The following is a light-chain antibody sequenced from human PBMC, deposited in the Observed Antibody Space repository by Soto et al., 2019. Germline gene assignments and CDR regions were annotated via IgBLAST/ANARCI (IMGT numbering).Light chain of an antibody. CDR1: QSVSRY. V-gene: IGKV3-11*01. CDR2: DAS. Sequence: EIVLTQSPATLSLSPGERATLSCRASQSVSRYLAWYQQKPGQAPRLLIYDASNRATGIPARFSGSGSGTDFTLTISSLEPEDFAVYYCQQRINWPLLTFGGGTKVEIK. CDR3: QQRINWPLLT. J-gene: IGKJ4*01.